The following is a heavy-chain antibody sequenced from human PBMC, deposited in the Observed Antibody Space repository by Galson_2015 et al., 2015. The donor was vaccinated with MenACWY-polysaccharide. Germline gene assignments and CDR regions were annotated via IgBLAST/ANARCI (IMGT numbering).Heavy chain of an antibody. Sequence: SLRLSCAASGFTFRGNGMHWVRQAPGKGLEWVALIRNDEISKHYIDAVKGRFSISRDNSRNTLYLQMNTLGPEDTAVYYCARNPSRLDIAAASNWGQGALVTVSS. J-gene: IGHJ4*02. CDR1: GFTFRGNG. CDR2: IRNDEISK. CDR3: ARNPSRLDIAAASN. V-gene: IGHV3-30*02. D-gene: IGHD6-13*01.